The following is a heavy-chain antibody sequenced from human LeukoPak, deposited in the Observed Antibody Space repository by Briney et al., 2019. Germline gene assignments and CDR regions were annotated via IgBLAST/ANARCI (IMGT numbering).Heavy chain of an antibody. D-gene: IGHD3-3*01. CDR3: ANRITIFY. V-gene: IGHV3-23*01. CDR1: GFTFSSYP. Sequence: GGSLRPSCAASGFTFSSYPMSWVRQAPGKGLEWVSAISGSGGSTSYADSVKGRFTISRDNSKNTLYLQMNSLRAEDTAVYYCANRITIFYWGQGTLVTVSS. J-gene: IGHJ4*02. CDR2: ISGSGGST.